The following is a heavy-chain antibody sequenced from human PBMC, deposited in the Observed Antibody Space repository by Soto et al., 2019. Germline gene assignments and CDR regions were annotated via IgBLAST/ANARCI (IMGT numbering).Heavy chain of an antibody. V-gene: IGHV3-66*01. CDR3: VRNPGGVAVAGPFDY. CDR2: IYSGGAT. CDR1: GFTVSSNY. Sequence: EVPVVESGGGLVQPGGSLRLSCEASGFTVSSNYMSWVRQAPGKGLEWVSVIYSGGATYYADSVKGRFTISRDNSKNTLYLQMNSLRAEDTAVYYCVRNPGGVAVAGPFDYWGQGTLVTVSS. J-gene: IGHJ4*02. D-gene: IGHD6-19*01.